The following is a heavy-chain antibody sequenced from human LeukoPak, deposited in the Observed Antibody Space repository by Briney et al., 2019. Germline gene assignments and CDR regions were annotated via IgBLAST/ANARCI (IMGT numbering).Heavy chain of an antibody. D-gene: IGHD3-22*01. CDR2: ISAYNGNT. CDR1: GYTFTSYG. Sequence: VASVKVSCKASGYTFTSYGISWVRQAPGQGLEWMGWISAYNGNTNYAQKLQGRVTMTTDTSTSTAYMELRSLRSDDTAVYYCARGVHYYDSSGYYYGAFDIWGQGAMVTVSS. J-gene: IGHJ3*02. V-gene: IGHV1-18*01. CDR3: ARGVHYYDSSGYYYGAFDI.